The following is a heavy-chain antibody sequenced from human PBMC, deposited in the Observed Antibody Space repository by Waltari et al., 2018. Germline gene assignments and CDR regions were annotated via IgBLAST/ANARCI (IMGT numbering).Heavy chain of an antibody. CDR2: IIPIFGTA. CDR1: GGTFSSYA. CDR3: ARCLRIAAAGTHWFDP. J-gene: IGHJ5*02. Sequence: QVQLVQSGAEVKKPGSSVKVSCKASGGTFSSYAISWVRQAPGQGLEWMGGIIPIFGTANYAQKFQGRVTITADESTSTAYMELSSLRSEDTVVYYCARCLRIAAAGTHWFDPWGQGTLVTVSS. V-gene: IGHV1-69*12. D-gene: IGHD6-13*01.